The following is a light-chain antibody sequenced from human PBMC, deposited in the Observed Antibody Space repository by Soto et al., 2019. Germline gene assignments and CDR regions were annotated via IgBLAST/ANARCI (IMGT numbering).Light chain of an antibody. J-gene: IGKJ4*01. CDR2: AAS. CDR3: QQSYSTPPT. Sequence: DIQMTQSPSSLSASVGDRVTITCRASQSISTYLNWYQQKAGLAPKLLIYAASSLQSGVPSRFSGSGSGTDFTLTISSLQPEDFATYYCQQSYSTPPTFGGGTKVEIK. V-gene: IGKV1-39*01. CDR1: QSISTY.